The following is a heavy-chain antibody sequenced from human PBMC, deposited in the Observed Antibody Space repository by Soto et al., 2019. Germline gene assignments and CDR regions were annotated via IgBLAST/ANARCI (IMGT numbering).Heavy chain of an antibody. D-gene: IGHD6-13*01. CDR1: GFTFSSYA. CDR3: AKDQAAGGTISRYFQD. V-gene: IGHV3-23*01. CDR2: ISGGGGTT. J-gene: IGHJ1*01. Sequence: PGGSLRLSCEASGFTFSSYAISWVRQATGKGLEWVSGISGGGGTTYYADSVKGRFTISRDNSKSTLYLQVNSLRAEDTAVYYCAKDQAAGGTISRYFQDWGQGTLVTVSS.